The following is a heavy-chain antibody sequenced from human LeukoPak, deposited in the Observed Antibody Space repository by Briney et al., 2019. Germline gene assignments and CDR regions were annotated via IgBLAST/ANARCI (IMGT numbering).Heavy chain of an antibody. CDR3: ARGLNYYYCGMDV. V-gene: IGHV4-34*01. J-gene: IGHJ6*02. CDR2: INHSGST. CDR1: GGSFSGYY. Sequence: PSETLSLTCAVYGGSFSGYYWSWIRQPPGKGLEWIGEINHSGSTNYNPSLKSRVTISVDTSKNQSSLKLSSVTAADTAVYYCARGLNYYYCGMDVWGQGTTVTVSS.